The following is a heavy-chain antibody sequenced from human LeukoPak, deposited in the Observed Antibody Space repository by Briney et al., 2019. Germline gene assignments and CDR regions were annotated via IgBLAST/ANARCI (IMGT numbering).Heavy chain of an antibody. CDR3: TRESGSYHGNDY. CDR2: INPNNGGT. V-gene: IGHV1-2*06. J-gene: IGHJ4*02. D-gene: IGHD1-26*01. Sequence: ASLKVSCKASGYTFTGYYMHWVRQAPGQGLKWMGRINPNNGGTNYAQKFQGRVTMTGDTSISTAYMELSSLRSDDTAVYYCTRESGSYHGNDYWGQGTLVTVSS. CDR1: GYTFTGYY.